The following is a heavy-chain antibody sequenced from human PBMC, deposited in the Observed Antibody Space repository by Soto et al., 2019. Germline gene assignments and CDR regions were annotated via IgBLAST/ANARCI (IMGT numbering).Heavy chain of an antibody. V-gene: IGHV1-69*02. D-gene: IGHD3-10*01. J-gene: IGHJ4*02. Sequence: QVQLVQSGAEVKRPGSSGKFPCKASGDTFNFYSINWVRQAPGLGLEWMGRVNPIVSMSNYAQKFQGRVTMTADKAPSTADMELSSLRSEDTAIYYCASSYGSGYRAFDYWGQGALVTVSS. CDR1: GDTFNFYS. CDR3: ASSYGSGYRAFDY. CDR2: VNPIVSMS.